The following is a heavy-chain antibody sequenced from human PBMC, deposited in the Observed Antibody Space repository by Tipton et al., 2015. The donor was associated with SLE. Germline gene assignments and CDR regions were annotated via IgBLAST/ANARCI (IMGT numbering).Heavy chain of an antibody. CDR2: IKQDGSEK. J-gene: IGHJ4*02. CDR1: GFTFSSYG. D-gene: IGHD1-26*01. V-gene: IGHV3-7*01. CDR3: ARVPGLVWGGNYLPFDY. Sequence: SLRLSCAASGFTFSSYGMHWVRQAPGKGLEWVANIKQDGSEKYYVDSVKGRFTISRDNAKNSLYLQMDSLRAEDTALYYCARVPGLVWGGNYLPFDYWGQGTLVTVSS.